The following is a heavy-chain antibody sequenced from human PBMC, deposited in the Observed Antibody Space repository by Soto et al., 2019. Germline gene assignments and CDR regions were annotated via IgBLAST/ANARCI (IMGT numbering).Heavy chain of an antibody. V-gene: IGHV1-69*06. CDR3: AREGRGKKAGYNGLVSLGY. CDR2: IIPIFNST. J-gene: IGHJ4*02. Sequence: SVKVSCKVSGSRFSNYVISWVRQAPGHGLEWLGRIIPIFNSTKYAQSFQGRVAITADKSTSTASLELSSLRSDDTAVYYCAREGRGKKAGYNGLVSLGYWGQGTLVTVS. CDR1: GSRFSNYV. D-gene: IGHD2-2*02.